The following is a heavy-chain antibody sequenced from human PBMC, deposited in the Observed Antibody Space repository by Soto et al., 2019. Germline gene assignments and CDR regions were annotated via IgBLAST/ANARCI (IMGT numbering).Heavy chain of an antibody. J-gene: IGHJ6*02. Sequence: GASVKVSCKASGGTFSSYAISWVRQAPGQGLEWMGGIIPIFGTANYAQKFQGRVTITADESTSTAYMELSSLRSEDTAVYYCARDRNYDILTGYYYYGMDVWGQGTTVTVSS. CDR2: IIPIFGTA. CDR3: ARDRNYDILTGYYYYGMDV. V-gene: IGHV1-69*13. D-gene: IGHD3-9*01. CDR1: GGTFSSYA.